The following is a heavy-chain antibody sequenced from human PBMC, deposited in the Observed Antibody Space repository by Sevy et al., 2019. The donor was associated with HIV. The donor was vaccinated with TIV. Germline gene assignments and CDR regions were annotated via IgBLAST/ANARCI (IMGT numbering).Heavy chain of an antibody. Sequence: SETLSLTCAVYGESFSGYYWNWVRQPPGKGLEWIAEINHTGSTNYNPSLKSRVNISVDTSKNQFSLKLSSVTAADTAVYYCARGRSDSSGYYPRRRAEYFQHWGQGTLVTVSS. CDR2: INHTGST. CDR1: GESFSGYY. D-gene: IGHD3-22*01. CDR3: ARGRSDSSGYYPRRRAEYFQH. V-gene: IGHV4-34*01. J-gene: IGHJ1*01.